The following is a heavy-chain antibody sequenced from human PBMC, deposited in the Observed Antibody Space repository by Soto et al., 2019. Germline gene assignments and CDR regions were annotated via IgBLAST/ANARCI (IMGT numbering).Heavy chain of an antibody. CDR1: GYTFTSYG. J-gene: IGHJ6*02. V-gene: IGHV1-18*01. Sequence: QVQLVQSGAEVKKPGASVKVSCKASGYTFTSYGISWVRQAPGQGLEWMGWISAYNGNTNYAQKLQGRVTMTTDTSTSTAYMELRSLRSDDTAVYYCARDLTGYDFWSGYSHYYYGMDVWGQGTTVTVSS. CDR3: ARDLTGYDFWSGYSHYYYGMDV. CDR2: ISAYNGNT. D-gene: IGHD3-3*01.